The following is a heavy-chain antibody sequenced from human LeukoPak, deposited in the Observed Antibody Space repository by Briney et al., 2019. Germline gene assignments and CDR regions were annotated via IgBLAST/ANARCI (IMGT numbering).Heavy chain of an antibody. CDR1: GFTFSTYW. D-gene: IGHD3-10*01. CDR3: ARVDYYGSGSYYNVDYYYGMDV. V-gene: IGHV3-7*01. J-gene: IGHJ6*02. CDR2: IKQDGTEK. Sequence: GGSLRLSCAASGFTFSTYWMSWVRQAPGKGLEWVANIKQDGTEKYYEDSVKGRFTISRDNAKNSLYLQMNSLRAEDTAVYYCARVDYYGSGSYYNVDYYYGMDVWGQGTTVTVSS.